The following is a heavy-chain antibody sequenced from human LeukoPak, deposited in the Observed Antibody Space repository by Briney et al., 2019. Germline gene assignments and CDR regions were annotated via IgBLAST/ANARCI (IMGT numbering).Heavy chain of an antibody. J-gene: IGHJ4*02. CDR3: ARDHEVTIFGVVIMPDY. CDR2: IWYDGSNK. V-gene: IGHV3-33*08. CDR1: GFTFSSYA. D-gene: IGHD3-3*01. Sequence: PGGSLRLSCAASGFTFSSYAMHWVRQAPGKGLEWVAVIWYDGSNKYYADSVKGRFTISRDNSKNTLYLQMNSLRAEDTAVYYCARDHEVTIFGVVIMPDYWGQGTLVTVSS.